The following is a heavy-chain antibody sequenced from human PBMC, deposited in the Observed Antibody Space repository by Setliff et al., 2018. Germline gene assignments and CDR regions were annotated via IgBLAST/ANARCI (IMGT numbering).Heavy chain of an antibody. Sequence: ASVKVSCKASGYTLTSYGVTWVRQAPGQGLEWMGWISNRNGETNYAQMFQGRVTMTTDTSTSTAYMELRSLTSDDTAVYYCARSQWDGLWFKELLSNWGQGTLVTVSS. CDR3: ARSQWDGLWFKELLSN. V-gene: IGHV1-18*01. CDR1: GYTLTSYG. CDR2: ISNRNGET. J-gene: IGHJ4*02. D-gene: IGHD3-10*01.